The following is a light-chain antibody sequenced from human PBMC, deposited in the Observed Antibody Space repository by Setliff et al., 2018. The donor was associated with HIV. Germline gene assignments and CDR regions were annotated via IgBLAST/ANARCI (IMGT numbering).Light chain of an antibody. V-gene: IGLV1-44*01. CDR2: SNN. CDR1: SSNIGSNT. J-gene: IGLJ1*01. Sequence: QSVLTQPPSASGTPGQRVIISCSGSSSNIGSNTVNWYQHLPGTAPKLLIYSNNLRPSGVPDRFSGSKSGTSASLAISGLQAEDEADYYCAAWDDSLNAFYVFGTGTKVTVL. CDR3: AAWDDSLNAFYV.